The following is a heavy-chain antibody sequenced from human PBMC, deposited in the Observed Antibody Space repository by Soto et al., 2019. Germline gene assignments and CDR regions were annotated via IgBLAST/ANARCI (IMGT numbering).Heavy chain of an antibody. CDR2: IYWNAET. J-gene: IGHJ4*01. CDR3: AHSTRFADYNHHY. V-gene: IGHV2-5*01. D-gene: IGHD1-20*01. Sequence: QITLKESGPTLVKPTQTLTLTCNFSGFSLSTGGVGVAWVRQPPGKALQWLTLIYWNAETRPSPSPENRVTVTKDAAKNQGSLTMTNVAPADTATYYCAHSTRFADYNHHYWGHGIRVTVSS. CDR1: GFSLSTGGVG.